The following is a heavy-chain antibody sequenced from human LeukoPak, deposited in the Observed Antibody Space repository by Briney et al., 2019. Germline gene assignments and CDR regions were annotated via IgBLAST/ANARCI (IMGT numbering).Heavy chain of an antibody. CDR1: GGSISGNY. CDR2: IHSNGYS. D-gene: IGHD1-26*01. CDR3: TKRQGPLSGSYDYFDP. J-gene: IGHJ5*02. Sequence: SETLSLTCTVSGGSISGNYWSWIRQPPGQGLEWISYIHSNGYSNYNPSLRRRVTISVDTSNNQFSLKVTSLPAADTAMYYCTKRQGPLSGSYDYFDPWGQGALVTVSS. V-gene: IGHV4-4*08.